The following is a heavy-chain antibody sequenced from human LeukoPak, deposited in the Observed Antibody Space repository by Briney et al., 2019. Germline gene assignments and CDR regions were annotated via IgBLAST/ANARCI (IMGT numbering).Heavy chain of an antibody. CDR2: IYHSGST. CDR1: GYPISTGYY. Sequence: PSETLSLTCAVSGYPISTGYYWGWIRQPPGKGLEWIGSIYHSGSTYYNPSLKSQVTISVDTSRNQFSLRLSSVTAADTAVYYCARALGYCGGDCYYFDYWGQGTLVTVSS. D-gene: IGHD2-21*01. J-gene: IGHJ4*02. CDR3: ARALGYCGGDCYYFDY. V-gene: IGHV4-38-2*01.